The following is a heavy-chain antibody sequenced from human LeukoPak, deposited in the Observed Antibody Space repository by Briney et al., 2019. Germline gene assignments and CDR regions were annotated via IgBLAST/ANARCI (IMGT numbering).Heavy chain of an antibody. J-gene: IGHJ5*02. CDR3: ASSMVGANWFDP. V-gene: IGHV4-59*08. D-gene: IGHD3-10*02. Sequence: SETLSLTCTVSGGSISSYYWSWIRQPPGKGLEWIGYIYYSGSTNYNPSLKSRVTISVDTSKNQFSLKLSSVTAADTAVYYCASSMVGANWFDPWGQGTLVNVSS. CDR1: GGSISSYY. CDR2: IYYSGST.